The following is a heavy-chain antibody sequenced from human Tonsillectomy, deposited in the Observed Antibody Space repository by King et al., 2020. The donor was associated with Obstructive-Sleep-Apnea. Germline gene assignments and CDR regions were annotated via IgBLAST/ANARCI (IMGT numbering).Heavy chain of an antibody. J-gene: IGHJ4*02. Sequence: VQLVESGGGLVQPGGSLRLSCKASGFIFMSYWMNWVRQAPGKGLEWVASIKYDGSEKKYVDSVKGRFIISRDNAKNLLFLEMNSLTAEDTAVYFCARVPISHWGQGILVAVSS. D-gene: IGHD3-3*02. CDR3: ARVPISH. CDR2: IKYDGSEK. CDR1: GFIFMSYW. V-gene: IGHV3-7*03.